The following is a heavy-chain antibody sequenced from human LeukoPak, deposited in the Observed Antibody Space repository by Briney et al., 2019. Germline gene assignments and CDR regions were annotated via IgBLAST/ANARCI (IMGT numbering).Heavy chain of an antibody. J-gene: IGHJ4*02. CDR2: IYYSGST. V-gene: IGHV4-39*01. Sequence: PSETLSLTCTVSGGSISSSSYYWGWIRQPPGKGLEWIGSIYYSGSTYYNPSLKSRVTISVDTSKNQFSLKLSSVTAADTAVYYCARGGYSYGDFDYWGQGTLVTVPS. CDR3: ARGGYSYGDFDY. CDR1: GGSISSSSYY. D-gene: IGHD5-18*01.